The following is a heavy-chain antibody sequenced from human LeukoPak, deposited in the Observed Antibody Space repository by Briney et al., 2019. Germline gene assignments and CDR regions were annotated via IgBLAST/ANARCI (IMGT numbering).Heavy chain of an antibody. CDR3: ARALVGAATLSY. CDR1: GYSFTTYW. CDR2: IYPGDSDT. V-gene: IGHV5-51*01. D-gene: IGHD1-26*01. J-gene: IGHJ4*02. Sequence: KVGESLKMSCKGSGYSFTTYWIAWVRQMPGKGLEWMGVIYPGDSDTRYSPSFQGQVTLSADKSISTAYLQWSSLKASDTAIYYCARALVGAATLSYWGQGTLDTVSP.